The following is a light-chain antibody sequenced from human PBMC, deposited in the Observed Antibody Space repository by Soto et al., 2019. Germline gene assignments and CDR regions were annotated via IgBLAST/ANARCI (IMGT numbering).Light chain of an antibody. CDR2: KIS. V-gene: IGKV2-24*01. J-gene: IGKJ2*01. Sequence: DVVLAQTPLFSPVTLGQPASISCRSSQSLVHSVGNTYLSWLQQRPGQPPRLLIYKISNRFFGVPDRFSGSGAGTDFTLRISRVEAEDVGIYYCMQVTHFPYTFGQGSKLEI. CDR3: MQVTHFPYT. CDR1: QSLVHSVGNTY.